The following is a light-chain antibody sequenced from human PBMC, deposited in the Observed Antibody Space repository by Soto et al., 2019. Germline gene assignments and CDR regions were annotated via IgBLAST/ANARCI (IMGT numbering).Light chain of an antibody. J-gene: IGLJ3*02. CDR3: SSYAGSNNLV. CDR1: SNDVGGYNY. CDR2: EVS. V-gene: IGLV2-8*01. Sequence: QSALTQPPSASGSPGQSVTISCTGTSNDVGGYNYVSWYQQHPGKAPKLMIYEVSKRPSGVPDRFSGSKSGNTASLTVSGLQDEDEADYYCSSYAGSNNLVFGGGTKLTVL.